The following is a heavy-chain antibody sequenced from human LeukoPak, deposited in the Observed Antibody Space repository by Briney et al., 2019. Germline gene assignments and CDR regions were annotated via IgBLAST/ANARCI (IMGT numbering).Heavy chain of an antibody. Sequence: SETLSLTCTVSGGSISSYYWSWIRQPPGKGLEWIGYIYTSGSTNYNPSLKSRVTISVDTSKNQFSLTLSSVTAADTAVYYCARCQLERRGVGYYFDYWGQGTLVTVSS. CDR1: GGSISSYY. D-gene: IGHD1-1*01. CDR3: ARCQLERRGVGYYFDY. J-gene: IGHJ4*02. V-gene: IGHV4-4*09. CDR2: IYTSGST.